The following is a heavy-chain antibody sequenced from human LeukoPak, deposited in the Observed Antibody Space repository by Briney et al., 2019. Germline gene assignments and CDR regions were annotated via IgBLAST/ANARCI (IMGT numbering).Heavy chain of an antibody. CDR2: ISSSGSTI. J-gene: IGHJ3*02. CDR1: GFTFSSHE. V-gene: IGHV3-48*03. Sequence: GGSLRLSCAASGFTFSSHEMNWVRQAPGKGLEWVSYISSSGSTIYYADSVKGRFTISRDNAKNSLYLQMNSLRAEDTAVYYCARGARSGAFDIWGQGTMVTVSS. D-gene: IGHD3-10*01. CDR3: ARGARSGAFDI.